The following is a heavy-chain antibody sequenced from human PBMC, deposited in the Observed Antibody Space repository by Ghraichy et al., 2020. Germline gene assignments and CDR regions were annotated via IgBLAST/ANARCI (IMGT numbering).Heavy chain of an antibody. J-gene: IGHJ4*02. D-gene: IGHD3-22*01. CDR1: GYSFTSYW. Sequence: ESLNISCKGSGYSFTSYWIGWVRQMPGKGLEWMGIIYPGDSDTRYSPSFQGQVTISADKSISTAYLQWSSLKASDTAMYYCARQPDHYYDSSGYSTPVDYWGQGTLVTVSS. V-gene: IGHV5-51*01. CDR3: ARQPDHYYDSSGYSTPVDY. CDR2: IYPGDSDT.